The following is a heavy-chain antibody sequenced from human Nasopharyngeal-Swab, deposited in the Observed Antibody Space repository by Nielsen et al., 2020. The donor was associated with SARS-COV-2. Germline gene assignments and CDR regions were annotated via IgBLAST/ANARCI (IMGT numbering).Heavy chain of an antibody. CDR3: ARSQGERRAGAFDI. CDR2: ISSSSSYI. J-gene: IGHJ3*02. CDR1: GFTFSSYS. D-gene: IGHD1-1*01. Sequence: GESLKISCAASGFTFSSYSMNWVRQAPGKGLEWVSSISSSSSYIYYADSVKGRFTISRDNAKNSLYLQMNSLRAEDTAVYYCARSQGERRAGAFDIRGQGTMVTVSS. V-gene: IGHV3-21*01.